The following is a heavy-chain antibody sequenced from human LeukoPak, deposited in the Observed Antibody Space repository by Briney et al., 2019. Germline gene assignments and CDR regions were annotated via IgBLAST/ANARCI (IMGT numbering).Heavy chain of an antibody. CDR1: GFTFSSYS. CDR2: IKQDGSEK. V-gene: IGHV3-7*01. Sequence: GGSLRLSCAASGFTFSSYSMNWVRQAPGKGLEWVANIKQDGSEKYYVDSVKGRFTISRDNAKNSLYLQMNSLRAEDTAVYYCARDLVGEGAFDIWGQGTMVTVSS. D-gene: IGHD3-16*01. CDR3: ARDLVGEGAFDI. J-gene: IGHJ3*02.